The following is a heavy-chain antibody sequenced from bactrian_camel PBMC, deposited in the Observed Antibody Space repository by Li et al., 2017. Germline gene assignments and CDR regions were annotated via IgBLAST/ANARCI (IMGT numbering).Heavy chain of an antibody. Sequence: QVQLVESGGGSVEAGGSLRLSCAVSGFTYRWGCMGWFRQSPGKEREGVAAINTGGGTTDYSDSVKGRFTTSQDNAKNTLYLQMVNLALDDSAVYYCAADFLGGTWNNPLLPDDYEYWGQGTQVTVS. CDR3: AADFLGGTWNNPLLPDDYEY. V-gene: IGHV3S1*01. D-gene: IGHD7*01. J-gene: IGHJ4*01. CDR1: GFTYRWGC. CDR2: INTGGGTT.